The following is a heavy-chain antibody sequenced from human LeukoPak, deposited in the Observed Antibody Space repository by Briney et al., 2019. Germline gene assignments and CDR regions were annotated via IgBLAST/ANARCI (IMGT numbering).Heavy chain of an antibody. J-gene: IGHJ4*02. CDR1: GGSFSGYY. CDR2: INHSGST. CDR3: ALKGSFWSGHHSFDY. D-gene: IGHD3-3*01. V-gene: IGHV4-34*01. Sequence: PSETLSLTCAVCGGSFSGYYWSWIRQPPGKGLEWIGEINHSGSTNYNPSLKSRVTISVDTSKNQFSLKLSSVTAADTAVYYCALKGSFWSGHHSFDYWGQGTLVIVSS.